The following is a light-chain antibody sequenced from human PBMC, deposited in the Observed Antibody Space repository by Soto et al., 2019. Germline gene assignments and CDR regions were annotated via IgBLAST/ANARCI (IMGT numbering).Light chain of an antibody. CDR1: SSDVGGYKY. Sequence: QSVLTQPASVSGSPGQSITISCTGNSSDVGGYKYVSWYQQHPGTAPKLMIYEVSNRPSGVSNRFSGSKSGNTASLTISGLQAEDEADYYCSSYTSTSTLVFGTGTKLTVL. J-gene: IGLJ1*01. CDR3: SSYTSTSTLV. CDR2: EVS. V-gene: IGLV2-14*01.